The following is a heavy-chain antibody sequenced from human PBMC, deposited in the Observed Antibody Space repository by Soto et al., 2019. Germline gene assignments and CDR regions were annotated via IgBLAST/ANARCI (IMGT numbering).Heavy chain of an antibody. Sequence: SETLSLTCAVYGGSFSGYYWSWIRQPPGKGLEWIGEIYHSGSTNYNPSLKSRVTISVDTSKNQFSLKLGSVTAADTAVYYCAVGERAYYYGMDVWGQGTTVTVSS. CDR3: AVGERAYYYGMDV. CDR1: GGSFSGYY. V-gene: IGHV4-34*06. D-gene: IGHD2-21*01. J-gene: IGHJ6*02. CDR2: IYHSGST.